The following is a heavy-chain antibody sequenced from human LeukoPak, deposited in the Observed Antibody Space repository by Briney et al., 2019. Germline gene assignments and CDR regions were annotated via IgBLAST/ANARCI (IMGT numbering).Heavy chain of an antibody. CDR3: ARSTQQLVAPHFDY. D-gene: IGHD6-6*01. CDR2: ISHGDSDT. J-gene: IGHJ4*02. V-gene: IGHV5-51*01. CDR1: GYSFTNYL. Sequence: ASLKISCKGSGYSFTNYLIGWVRHMPRKGQDLIGIISHGDSDTRYSPSLQGLVTISADTSTSTASLQRSSLKASDSAMYYCARSTQQLVAPHFDYWGLGTLVTVSS.